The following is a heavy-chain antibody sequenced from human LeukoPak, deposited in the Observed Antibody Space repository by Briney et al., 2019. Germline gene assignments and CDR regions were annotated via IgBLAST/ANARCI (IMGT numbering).Heavy chain of an antibody. CDR3: ARSYSPDY. Sequence: GGSLRLSCTTSGFIFSTYWMSWVRQAPDKGLEWVAKIKEDGSEKYYVDSVKGRLTISRDNAKNSLYLQMNSLRAEDTAVYYCARSYSPDYWGQGTLVTVSS. CDR1: GFIFSTYW. CDR2: IKEDGSEK. J-gene: IGHJ4*02. D-gene: IGHD2-15*01. V-gene: IGHV3-7*01.